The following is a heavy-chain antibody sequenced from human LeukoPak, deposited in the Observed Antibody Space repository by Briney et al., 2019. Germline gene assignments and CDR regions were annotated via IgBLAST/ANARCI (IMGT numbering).Heavy chain of an antibody. D-gene: IGHD6-13*01. CDR2: ISYDGSNK. CDR3: ASFIRQQLVHTDFDY. J-gene: IGHJ4*02. CDR1: GFTFSSYA. V-gene: IGHV3-30-3*01. Sequence: GGSLRLSCAASGFTFSSYAMHWVRQAPGKGLEWVAVISYDGSNKYYADSVKGRFTISRDNAKNSLYLQMNSLRAEDTAVYYCASFIRQQLVHTDFDYWGQGTLVTVSS.